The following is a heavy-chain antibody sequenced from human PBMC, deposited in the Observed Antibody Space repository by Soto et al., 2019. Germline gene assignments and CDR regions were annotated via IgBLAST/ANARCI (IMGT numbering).Heavy chain of an antibody. CDR2: IYPGDSDT. CDR1: GYSFTSYW. J-gene: IGHJ5*02. CDR3: ARQITPGWFDP. V-gene: IGHV5-51*01. Sequence: XSLKISCKGSGYSFTSYWISWVPQMPGKGLEWMGIIYPGDSDTSYSPSFQGQVTISANKSISTAYLQWSSLKASDTAMYYCARQITPGWFDPWGQGTLVTVSS. D-gene: IGHD3-10*01.